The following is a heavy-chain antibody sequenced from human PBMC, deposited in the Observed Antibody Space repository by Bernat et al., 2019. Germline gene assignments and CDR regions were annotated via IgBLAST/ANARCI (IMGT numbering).Heavy chain of an antibody. J-gene: IGHJ4*02. V-gene: IGHV3-30-3*01. D-gene: IGHD2-2*01. CDR3: GGRVVDSTSFYSEIAY. Sequence: QVQLVESGGGVVQPGRSLRLSCAASGFTFSSYAMHWVRQAPGKGLEWVTVISSDGDNKYYADSVKGRFTISRDNSKNTVYLQMNSLRAEDTAVYHCGGRVVDSTSFYSEIAYWGQGTLVTVSS. CDR1: GFTFSSYA. CDR2: ISSDGDNK.